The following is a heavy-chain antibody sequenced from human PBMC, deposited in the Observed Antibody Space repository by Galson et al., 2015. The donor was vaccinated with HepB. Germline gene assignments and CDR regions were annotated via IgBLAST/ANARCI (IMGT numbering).Heavy chain of an antibody. J-gene: IGHJ3*02. D-gene: IGHD3-22*01. V-gene: IGHV3-11*06. CDR2: ISSSSSYT. Sequence: SLRLSCAASGFTFSDYYMSWIRQAPGKGLEWVSYISSSSSYTNYADSVKGRFTISRDNAKNSLYLQMNSLRAEDTAVYYCARYYYDSSGYYPGDRDAFDIWGQGTMVTVSS. CDR1: GFTFSDYY. CDR3: ARYYYDSSGYYPGDRDAFDI.